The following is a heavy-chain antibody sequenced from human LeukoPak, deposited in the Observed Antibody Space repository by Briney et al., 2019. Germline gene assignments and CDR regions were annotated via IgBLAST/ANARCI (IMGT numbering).Heavy chain of an antibody. CDR3: AKDWDYSNVFDY. J-gene: IGHJ4*02. CDR2: ISDNGGDT. V-gene: IGHV3-23*01. CDR1: GFTFYNYA. D-gene: IGHD4-11*01. Sequence: GGALRLSCAASGFTFYNYAMSWGRPAPGKGRGWVSAISDNGGDTKYADSVKGRFTISRDNSKNTLYLQMNSLRAEDTAVYYCAKDWDYSNVFDYWGQGTLVTVSS.